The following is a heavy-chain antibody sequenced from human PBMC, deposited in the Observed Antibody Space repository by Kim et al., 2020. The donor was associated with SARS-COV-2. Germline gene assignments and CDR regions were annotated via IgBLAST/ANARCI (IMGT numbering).Heavy chain of an antibody. CDR2: ISSSGSTI. V-gene: IGHV3-48*03. J-gene: IGHJ4*02. CDR3: ARDGSAGRRDY. CDR1: GFTFSSYE. Sequence: GGSLRLSCAASGFTFSSYEMNWVRQAPGKGLEWVSYISSSGSTIYYADSVNGRFTTSRDNARNSLYLQMNSLRADDTAIYYCARDGSAGRRDYLGQGTLVTVSS. D-gene: IGHD2-15*01.